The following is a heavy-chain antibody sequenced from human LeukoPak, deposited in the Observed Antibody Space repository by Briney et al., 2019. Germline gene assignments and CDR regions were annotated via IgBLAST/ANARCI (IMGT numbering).Heavy chain of an antibody. J-gene: IGHJ5*02. CDR3: AKDRHDYSNYWFDP. V-gene: IGHV3-23*01. CDR1: GFTFSSYA. Sequence: GGSLRLSCAASGFTFSSYAMSWVHQAPEKGLEWVSAISGSGGSTYYADSVKGRFTISRDNSKNTLYLQMNSLRAEDTAVYYCAKDRHDYSNYWFDPWGQGTLDTVSS. D-gene: IGHD4-11*01. CDR2: ISGSGGST.